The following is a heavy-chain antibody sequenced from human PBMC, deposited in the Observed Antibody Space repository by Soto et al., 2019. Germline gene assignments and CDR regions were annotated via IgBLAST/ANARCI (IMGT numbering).Heavy chain of an antibody. D-gene: IGHD3-22*01. V-gene: IGHV4-39*01. J-gene: IGHJ4*02. CDR3: ASVSYYYDSSGYYTIYYFDY. CDR2: IYYSGST. Sequence: SETLSLTCTVSGGSISSSSYYWGWIRQPPGKGLEWIGSIYYSGSTYYNPSLKSRVTISVDTSKNQFSLKLSSVTAADTAVYYCASVSYYYDSSGYYTIYYFDYWGQGTLVTVSS. CDR1: GGSISSSSYY.